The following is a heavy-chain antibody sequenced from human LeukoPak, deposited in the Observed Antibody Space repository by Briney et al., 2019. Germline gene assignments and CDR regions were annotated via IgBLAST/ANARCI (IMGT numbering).Heavy chain of an antibody. CDR2: ITTSGSYI. Sequence: GGSLRLSCAASGFTFSSYAMNWVRQAPGKGLEWFSSITTSGSYIYYADAVKGRFTSSRANAKHSLYLQMNSLSAEDTAVYFCARGRNYYGSRSFSSDYYYYYMDVWGKGTTVTVSS. J-gene: IGHJ6*03. CDR3: ARGRNYYGSRSFSSDYYYYYMDV. D-gene: IGHD3-10*01. V-gene: IGHV3-21*01. CDR1: GFTFSSYA.